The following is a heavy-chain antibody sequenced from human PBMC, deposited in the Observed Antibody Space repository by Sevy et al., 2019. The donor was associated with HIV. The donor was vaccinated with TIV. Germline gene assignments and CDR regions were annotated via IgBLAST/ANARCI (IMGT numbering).Heavy chain of an antibody. CDR3: ARDGVGYCSSTSCYYNWFDP. CDR1: GGTISSYA. J-gene: IGHJ5*02. D-gene: IGHD2-2*01. V-gene: IGHV1-69*13. Sequence: ASVKVSCKASGGTISSYAISWVRQAPGQGLEWMGGIIPIFGAANYAQKFQGRVTITADESTSTAYMELSSLRSEDTAVYYCARDGVGYCSSTSCYYNWFDPWGQGTLVTVSS. CDR2: IIPIFGAA.